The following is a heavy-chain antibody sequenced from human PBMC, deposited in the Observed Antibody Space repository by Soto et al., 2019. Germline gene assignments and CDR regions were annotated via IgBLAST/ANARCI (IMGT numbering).Heavy chain of an antibody. J-gene: IGHJ4*02. Sequence: GGSLRLSWAASGVTFTRYSVNWVRQAPGKGLEWVSSISSTTNYIYYGDSMKGRFTISRDNAKNSLYLEMNSLRAEDTAVYYCARESEDLTSNFDYWGQGTLVTVSS. V-gene: IGHV3-21*06. CDR2: ISSTTNYI. CDR1: GVTFTRYS. CDR3: ARESEDLTSNFDY.